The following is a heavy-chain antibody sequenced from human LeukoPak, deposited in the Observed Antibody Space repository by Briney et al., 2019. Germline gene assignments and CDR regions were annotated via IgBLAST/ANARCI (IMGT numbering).Heavy chain of an antibody. CDR3: AKDIAASGLPRIFDF. D-gene: IGHD6-13*01. V-gene: IGHV3-21*04. J-gene: IGHJ4*02. CDR2: ISSSSSYI. Sequence: GSLRLSCAASGFTFSSYSMNWVRQAPGKGLEWVSSISSSSSYIYYADSVKGRFTISRDNAKNSLYLQMNSLRAEDTAVYYCAKDIAASGLPRIFDFWGQGTLVTVSS. CDR1: GFTFSSYS.